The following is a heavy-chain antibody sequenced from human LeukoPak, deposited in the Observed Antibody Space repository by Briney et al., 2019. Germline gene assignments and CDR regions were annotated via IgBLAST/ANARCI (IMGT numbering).Heavy chain of an antibody. CDR1: GFTFSSYS. CDR3: ARDLKAFGYYYGMDV. J-gene: IGHJ6*02. V-gene: IGHV3-21*01. CDR2: ISSSSSYI. Sequence: PGGSLRLSCAASGFTFSSYSMNWVRQAPGKGLEWVSSISSSSSYIYYVDSVKGRFTISRDNAKNSLYLQMNSLRAEDTAVYYCARDLKAFGYYYGMDVWGQGTTVTVSS. D-gene: IGHD3-3*01.